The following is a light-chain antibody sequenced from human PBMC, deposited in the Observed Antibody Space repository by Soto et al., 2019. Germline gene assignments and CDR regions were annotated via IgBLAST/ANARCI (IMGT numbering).Light chain of an antibody. Sequence: DVQMAQSPSTLSASVVDSLTMPCRSSQSINNLLAWYQQKPGKAPKFLIYDVSTLESGVPSRFSGSGSGTEFTLTISSLQPEDFATYYCQQYDSYPLTFGGGTKVDIK. J-gene: IGKJ4*01. CDR3: QQYDSYPLT. CDR2: DVS. CDR1: QSINNL. V-gene: IGKV1-5*01.